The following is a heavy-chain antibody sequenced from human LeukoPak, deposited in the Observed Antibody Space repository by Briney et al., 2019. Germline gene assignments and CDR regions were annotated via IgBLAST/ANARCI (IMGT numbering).Heavy chain of an antibody. J-gene: IGHJ4*02. V-gene: IGHV3-23*01. CDR2: IPSSGDGT. D-gene: IGHD5-12*01. CDR3: ARRTSGAFDF. CDR1: GFTFRNYA. Sequence: GGPLRLSCAASGFTFRNYALIGVRQAPPKGLEWVSSIPSSGDGTYYADSVKGRFTISRDNSKNMLYLQMNSLRGEDTAVYYCARRTSGAFDFWDQGTLVTVSS.